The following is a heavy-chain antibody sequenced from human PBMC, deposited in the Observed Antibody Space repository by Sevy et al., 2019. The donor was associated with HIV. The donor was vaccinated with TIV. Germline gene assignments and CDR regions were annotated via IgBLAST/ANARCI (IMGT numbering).Heavy chain of an antibody. CDR3: ARAYSNYYYAMDV. Sequence: SETLSLTCTVSGDSISGYYWSWIRQPPGKGLEWIGYINYSGRTDYNPSLKSRVIISQDTSKNQFSLKLTSVTAADTAVYFCARAYSNYYYAMDVWGQGTTVTVSS. D-gene: IGHD4-4*01. J-gene: IGHJ6*02. V-gene: IGHV4-59*01. CDR2: INYSGRT. CDR1: GDSISGYY.